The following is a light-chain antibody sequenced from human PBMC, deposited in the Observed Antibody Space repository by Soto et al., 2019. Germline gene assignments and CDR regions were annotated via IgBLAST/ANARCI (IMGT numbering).Light chain of an antibody. CDR2: AAS. J-gene: IGKJ1*01. CDR1: QSVNSN. Sequence: IVLTQSPGTLSLSPGERATLSCRASQSVNSNLAWYQQRPGQAPRLLIYAASTRATGIPARFSGSGSGTDLAITISRLEPEDFAVYYCQQYGSSSWTFGQGTKVDIK. CDR3: QQYGSSSWT. V-gene: IGKV3-20*01.